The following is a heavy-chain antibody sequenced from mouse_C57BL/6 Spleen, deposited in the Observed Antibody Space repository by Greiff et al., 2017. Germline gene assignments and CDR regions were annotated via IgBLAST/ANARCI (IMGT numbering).Heavy chain of an antibody. V-gene: IGHV1-50*01. J-gene: IGHJ2*01. CDR3: ARKGYYGSSFKYYFDY. D-gene: IGHD1-1*01. CDR1: GYTFTSYW. CDR2: IDPSDSYT. Sequence: VQLQQPGAELVKPGASVKLSCKASGYTFTSYWMQWVKQRPGQGLEWIGEIDPSDSYTNYNQKFKGKATLTVDTSSSTAYMQLSSLPSEDSAVYYCARKGYYGSSFKYYFDYWGQGTTLTVSS.